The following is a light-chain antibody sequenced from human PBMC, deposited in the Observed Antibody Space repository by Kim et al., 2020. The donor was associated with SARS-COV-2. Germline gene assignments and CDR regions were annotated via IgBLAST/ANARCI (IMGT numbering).Light chain of an antibody. J-gene: IGKJ2*03. CDR2: WAS. V-gene: IGKV4-1*01. CDR3: QQYYSTPYS. Sequence: RATTNCKASQSVLYSSNNKNCLAWYQQKTGQPPKLVVYWASTREAGVPDRVSGSGSGTDVTLTISSLQAEDVAVYYCQQYYSTPYSFGQGTKLEI. CDR1: QSVLYSSNNKNC.